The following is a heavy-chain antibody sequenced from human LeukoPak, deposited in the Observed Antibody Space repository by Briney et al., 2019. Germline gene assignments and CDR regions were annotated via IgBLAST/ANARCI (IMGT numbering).Heavy chain of an antibody. D-gene: IGHD3-10*01. CDR2: INPNSGGT. Sequence: GASVKVSCKASGYTFTGYYMHWVRQAPGQGLEWMGPINPNSGGTNYAQKFQGRVTMTRDTSISTAYMELSRLRSDDTAVYYCARAMVRAGADYWGPGTLASVSS. CDR1: GYTFTGYY. J-gene: IGHJ4*02. CDR3: ARAMVRAGADY. V-gene: IGHV1-2*06.